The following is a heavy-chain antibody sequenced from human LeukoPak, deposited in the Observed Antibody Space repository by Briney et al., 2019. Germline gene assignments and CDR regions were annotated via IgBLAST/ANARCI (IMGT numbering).Heavy chain of an antibody. D-gene: IGHD4-17*01. CDR2: IYHSGST. J-gene: IGHJ4*02. CDR3: ARTSDFYGDYANVGLDY. CDR1: GYSISSGYY. V-gene: IGHV4-38-2*01. Sequence: PSETLSLTCAVSGYSISSGYYWGWIRQPPGKGLEWIGSIYHSGSTYYNPSLKSRVTISVDTSKNQFPLKLSSVTAADTAVYYCARTSDFYGDYANVGLDYWGQGTLVTVSS.